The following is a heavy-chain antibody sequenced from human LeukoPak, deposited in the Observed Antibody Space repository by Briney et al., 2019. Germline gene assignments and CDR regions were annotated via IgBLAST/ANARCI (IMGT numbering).Heavy chain of an antibody. CDR2: IRYDGSNK. CDR1: GFTFSSYG. J-gene: IGHJ4*02. Sequence: AGGSLRLSCAASGFTFSSYGMHWVRQAPGKGLEWVAFIRYDGSNKYYADSVKGRFTISRDNSKNTLYLQMNSLRAEDTAVYYCVLPPGWLLPTAGSDYWGQGTLVTVSS. D-gene: IGHD3-22*01. CDR3: VLPPGWLLPTAGSDY. V-gene: IGHV3-30*02.